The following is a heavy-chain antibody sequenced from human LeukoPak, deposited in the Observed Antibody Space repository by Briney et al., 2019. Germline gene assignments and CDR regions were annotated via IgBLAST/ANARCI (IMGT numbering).Heavy chain of an antibody. CDR3: AREGGSYSGAFDI. D-gene: IGHD1-26*01. J-gene: IGHJ3*02. CDR2: IYYSGST. V-gene: IGHV4-59*01. Sequence: SETLSLTCTVSGGSISSYYWSWIRQPPGKGLEWIGYIYYSGSTNYNPSLKSRVTISVDTSKNQFSLKLSSVTAADTAVYYCAREGGSYSGAFDIWGQGTMVNVSS. CDR1: GGSISSYY.